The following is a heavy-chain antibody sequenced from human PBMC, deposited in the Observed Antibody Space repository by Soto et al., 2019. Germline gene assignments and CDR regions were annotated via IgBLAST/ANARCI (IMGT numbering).Heavy chain of an antibody. V-gene: IGHV4-39*01. J-gene: IGHJ4*02. D-gene: IGHD4-17*01. Sequence: SETLSLTCTVSAGSITSSSYHWGWVRQPPGKGLEWIGGIFYSGRSYYNPSLKSRVTMSVDTSKNQFSLTLNSVTAADAAVYYCARQRTTVVTQASFDHWGQGTLVTVSS. CDR2: IFYSGRS. CDR1: AGSITSSSYH. CDR3: ARQRTTVVTQASFDH.